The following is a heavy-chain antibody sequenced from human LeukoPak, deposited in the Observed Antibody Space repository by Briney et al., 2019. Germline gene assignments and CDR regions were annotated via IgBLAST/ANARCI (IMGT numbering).Heavy chain of an antibody. CDR3: ARYYYDSSGYDY. CDR1: GYTFTSYD. CDR2: MNPNSGNT. V-gene: IGHV1-8*01. D-gene: IGHD3-22*01. J-gene: IGHJ4*02. Sequence: ASMKVSCKASGYTFTSYDINWVRQATGQGLEWMGWMNPNSGNTGYAQKFQGRVTMTRNTSISTAYMELSSLRSEDTAVYYCARYYYDSSGYDYWGQGTLVTVSS.